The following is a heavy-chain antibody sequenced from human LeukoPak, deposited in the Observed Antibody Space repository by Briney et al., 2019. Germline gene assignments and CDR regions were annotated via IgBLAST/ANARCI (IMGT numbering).Heavy chain of an antibody. Sequence: SETLSLTCTVSGGSISSSSYYWGWIRQPPGKGLEWIGSIYYSGSTYYNPSLKSRVTISVDTSKNQFSLKLSSVTAADTAVYYCAIRYYYDSSGYQDYWGQGTLVTVSS. CDR1: GGSISSSSYY. D-gene: IGHD3-22*01. V-gene: IGHV4-39*07. J-gene: IGHJ4*02. CDR3: AIRYYYDSSGYQDY. CDR2: IYYSGST.